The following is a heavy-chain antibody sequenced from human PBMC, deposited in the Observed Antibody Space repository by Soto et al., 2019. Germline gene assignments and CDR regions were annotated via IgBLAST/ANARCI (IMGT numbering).Heavy chain of an antibody. D-gene: IGHD3-10*01. Sequence: EVQLVESGGDLVQPGGSLRLSCAASGFSLSDLFIDCVRQAPGKGLEWVGRTKDKAYSYTTEYAASMKGRFTISRDESRNSLYLQMSSLKTEDTAVYYCASIRGVFGYWGQGTLVTVSS. J-gene: IGHJ4*02. CDR3: ASIRGVFGY. CDR1: GFSLSDLF. CDR2: TKDKAYSYTT. V-gene: IGHV3-72*01.